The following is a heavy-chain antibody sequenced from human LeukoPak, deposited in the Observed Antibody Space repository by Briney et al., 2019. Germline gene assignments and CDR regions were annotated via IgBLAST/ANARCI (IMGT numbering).Heavy chain of an antibody. CDR2: IYSGGST. Sequence: GGSLRLSCAASGFTVSTNYMSWVRQAPGKGLEWVSVIYSGGSTYYADSVRGRFSISRDNSKNTLYLQMNSLRAEDTAVYCCARGIHDYGDYGFDYWGQGTLVTVSS. J-gene: IGHJ4*02. D-gene: IGHD4-17*01. V-gene: IGHV3-53*01. CDR3: ARGIHDYGDYGFDY. CDR1: GFTVSTNY.